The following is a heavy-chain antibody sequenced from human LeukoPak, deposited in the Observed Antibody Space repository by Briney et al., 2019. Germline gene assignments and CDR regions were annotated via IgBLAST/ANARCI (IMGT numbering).Heavy chain of an antibody. J-gene: IGHJ6*02. Sequence: GASVKVSCKASGYTFTSYLMHWVRQAPGQGLEWMGWINPHSGDTNYLQKFQGRVTVTRDTSISTVYMDLSSLRSDDTALYYCARALGAYGLDVWGQGTTVTVSS. CDR1: GYTFTSYL. V-gene: IGHV1-2*02. CDR3: ARALGAYGLDV. D-gene: IGHD3-16*01. CDR2: INPHSGDT.